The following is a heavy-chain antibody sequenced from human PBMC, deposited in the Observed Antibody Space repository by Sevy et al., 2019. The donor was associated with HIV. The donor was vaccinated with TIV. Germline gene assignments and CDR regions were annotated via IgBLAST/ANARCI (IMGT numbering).Heavy chain of an antibody. V-gene: IGHV4-59*01. CDR1: GGSISSYY. J-gene: IGHJ4*02. CDR2: IYYSGST. Sequence: SETLSLTCTVSGGSISSYYWNWIRQPPGKGLEWIGYIYYSGSTNYNPSLKSRVTISVDTSKNQFSLKLSSVTAADTAVYYCARGDWGYYFDYWGQGTLVTVSS. CDR3: ARGDWGYYFDY. D-gene: IGHD2-21*01.